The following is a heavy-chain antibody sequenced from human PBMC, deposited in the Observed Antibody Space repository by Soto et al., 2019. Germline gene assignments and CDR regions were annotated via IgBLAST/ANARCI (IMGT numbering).Heavy chain of an antibody. CDR1: GGSISSYY. J-gene: IGHJ6*02. V-gene: IGHV4-59*01. D-gene: IGHD3-16*01. CDR2: IYYSGRT. Sequence: SETLSLTCTVSGGSISSYYWSWIRQPPGKGLEWIGYIYYSGRTNYNPSLKSRVTISVDTSKNQFSLKLSSVTAAYTAVYYFARGGFGGYGMDVWGQGTTVTVSS. CDR3: ARGGFGGYGMDV.